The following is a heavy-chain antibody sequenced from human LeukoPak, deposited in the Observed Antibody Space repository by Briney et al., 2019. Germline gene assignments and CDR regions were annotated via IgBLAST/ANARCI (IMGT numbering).Heavy chain of an antibody. V-gene: IGHV1-3*01. CDR3: TRERGGTDAFNI. CDR2: IDVGNGNT. D-gene: IGHD3-16*01. CDR1: GYTFSSYA. Sequence: ASVKVSCTASGYTFSSYAMHWVRQAPGQRLEWMGWIDVGNGNTKYSQKFQGRVTITRDTSASTAYMELSGLRSEDTGVFYCTRERGGTDAFNIWGQGTMVTVSS. J-gene: IGHJ3*02.